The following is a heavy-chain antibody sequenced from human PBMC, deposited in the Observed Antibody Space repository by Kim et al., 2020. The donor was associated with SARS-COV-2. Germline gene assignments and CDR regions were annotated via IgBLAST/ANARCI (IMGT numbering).Heavy chain of an antibody. Sequence: ADSVKGRFTISRDNSKNTLYLQMNSLRAEDTAVYYCAKRVGATVGDAFDIWGQGTMVTVSS. D-gene: IGHD1-26*01. CDR3: AKRVGATVGDAFDI. J-gene: IGHJ3*02. V-gene: IGHV3-30*02.